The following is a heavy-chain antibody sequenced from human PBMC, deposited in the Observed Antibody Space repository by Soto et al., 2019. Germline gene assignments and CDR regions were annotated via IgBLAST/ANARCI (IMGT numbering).Heavy chain of an antibody. J-gene: IGHJ4*02. CDR3: AKYASGSYSPFDH. V-gene: IGHV3-23*01. CDR2: ISGSGGST. Sequence: EVQLLESGGGLVQPGGSLRLSCAASGFTFSSYAMSWVRQAPGKGLEWVSAISGSGGSTYYADSVKGRFTISRDNSKNTLYMQMNSLSAEDTAVYFCAKYASGSYSPFDHWGQGTLVTVPS. CDR1: GFTFSSYA. D-gene: IGHD3-10*01.